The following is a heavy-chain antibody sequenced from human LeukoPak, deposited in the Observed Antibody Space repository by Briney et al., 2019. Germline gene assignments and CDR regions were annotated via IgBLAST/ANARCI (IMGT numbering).Heavy chain of an antibody. CDR2: ISYDGSNK. D-gene: IGHD5-24*01. V-gene: IGHV3-30*18. Sequence: PGRSLRLSCAASGFTFSSYGMHWVRQAPGKGLEGVAVISYDGSNKYYADSVKGRFTISRDNSKNTLYLQMNSLRAEDTAVYYCANLEMATAGSWGQGTLVTVSS. J-gene: IGHJ5*02. CDR3: ANLEMATAGS. CDR1: GFTFSSYG.